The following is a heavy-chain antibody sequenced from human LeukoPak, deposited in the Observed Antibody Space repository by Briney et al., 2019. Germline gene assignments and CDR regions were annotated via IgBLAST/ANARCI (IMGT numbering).Heavy chain of an antibody. J-gene: IGHJ6*02. V-gene: IGHV1-3*04. CDR3: ARDQCGGDCYRYYCYGMDV. Sequence: ASVTVSCKASGYTFTTYAIHWVRQAPGQRLKWIGWINTGNGDTKYSQKFQGRVTITRDTSASTVYMELISLRSEDTAVYYCARDQCGGDCYRYYCYGMDVWGQGTTVTVSS. CDR1: GYTFTTYA. D-gene: IGHD2-21*02. CDR2: INTGNGDT.